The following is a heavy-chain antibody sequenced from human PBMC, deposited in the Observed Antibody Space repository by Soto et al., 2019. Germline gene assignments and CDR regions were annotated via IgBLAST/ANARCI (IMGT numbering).Heavy chain of an antibody. D-gene: IGHD3-22*01. Sequence: QVQLVQSGAEVKKPGASVKVSCKASGYTFTSYGISWVRQAPGQGLEWMGWISAYNGNTNYAQKLQDRVTMTTDTSTSTAYMELRSLRSDDTAVYYCARVGYYDSSGYSDAFDIWGQGTMVTVSS. CDR3: ARVGYYDSSGYSDAFDI. CDR2: ISAYNGNT. V-gene: IGHV1-18*01. J-gene: IGHJ3*02. CDR1: GYTFTSYG.